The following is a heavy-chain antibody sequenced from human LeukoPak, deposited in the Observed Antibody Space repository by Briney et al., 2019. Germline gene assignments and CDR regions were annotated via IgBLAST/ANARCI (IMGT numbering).Heavy chain of an antibody. CDR1: GYTFTSYG. V-gene: IGHV1-2*02. J-gene: IGHJ5*02. Sequence: GASVKVSCKASGYTFTSYGISWVRQAPGQGLEWMGWINPNSGGTNYEQKFQGGVTMTRDTSISTAYMQLSGLRSDDTAVYYCARDNSVGDTVWWFDPWGQGTLVTLSS. CDR2: INPNSGGT. CDR3: ARDNSVGDTVWWFDP. D-gene: IGHD1-26*01.